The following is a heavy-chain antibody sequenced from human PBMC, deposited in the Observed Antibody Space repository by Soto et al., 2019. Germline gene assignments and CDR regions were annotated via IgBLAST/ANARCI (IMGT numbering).Heavy chain of an antibody. CDR3: ARGVRWWRGTHYGMDV. CDR1: GGSISSGDYY. J-gene: IGHJ6*02. V-gene: IGHV4-30-4*01. D-gene: IGHD2-15*01. Sequence: SETLSLTCTVSGGSISSGDYYWSWIRQPPGKGLEWIGYIYYSGSTYYNPSLKSRVTIPVDTSKNQFSLKLSSVTAADTAVYYCARGVRWWRGTHYGMDVWGQGTTGTVSS. CDR2: IYYSGST.